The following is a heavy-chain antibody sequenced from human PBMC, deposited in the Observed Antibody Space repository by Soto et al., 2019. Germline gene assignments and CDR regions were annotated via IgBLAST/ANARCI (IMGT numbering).Heavy chain of an antibody. D-gene: IGHD2-2*01. V-gene: IGHV3-74*01. CDR2: IKSDGSGT. J-gene: IGHJ5*02. CDR1: GFTFSSYW. Sequence: PGGSVRLSCAASGFTFSSYWMHWVRQSPGKGLVWVSRIKSDGSGTRYADSVKGRFTISRDNAKNTLYLQMNGLRAEDTAVYYCARVSVVPAASIPCFDPWGQGTLVTVSS. CDR3: ARVSVVPAASIPCFDP.